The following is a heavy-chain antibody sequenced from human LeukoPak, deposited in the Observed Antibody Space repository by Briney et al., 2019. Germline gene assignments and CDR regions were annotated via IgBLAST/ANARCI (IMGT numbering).Heavy chain of an antibody. Sequence: GGSLRLSCAASGFTFSSYGMHWVRQAPGKGLEGVAFIRYDGSNKYYADSVKGRFTISRDNSKNTLYLQMNSLRAEDTAVYYCAKCVSTSCYVPYFDYWGQGTLVTVSS. J-gene: IGHJ4*02. D-gene: IGHD2-2*01. V-gene: IGHV3-30*02. CDR1: GFTFSSYG. CDR3: AKCVSTSCYVPYFDY. CDR2: IRYDGSNK.